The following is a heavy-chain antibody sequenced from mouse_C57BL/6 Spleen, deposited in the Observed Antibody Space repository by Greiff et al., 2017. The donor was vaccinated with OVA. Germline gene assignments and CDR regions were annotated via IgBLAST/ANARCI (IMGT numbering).Heavy chain of an antibody. D-gene: IGHD2-14*01. J-gene: IGHJ4*01. CDR3: ARSGEYDVDYYAMDY. Sequence: QVQLQQPGAELVRPGSSVKLSCKASGYTFTSYWMHWVKQRPIQGLEWIGNIDPSDSETHYNQKFKDKATLTVDKSSSTAYMQLSSLTSEDSAVYYGARSGEYDVDYYAMDYWGQGTSVTVSS. CDR2: IDPSDSET. CDR1: GYTFTSYW. V-gene: IGHV1-52*01.